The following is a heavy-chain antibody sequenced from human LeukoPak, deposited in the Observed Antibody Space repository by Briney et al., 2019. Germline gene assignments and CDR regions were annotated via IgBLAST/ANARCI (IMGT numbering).Heavy chain of an antibody. CDR1: GFTFSTFA. CDR2: IFPSGGEI. J-gene: IGHJ4*02. Sequence: PGGSLRLSCAASGFTFSTFAMVWVRQPPGKGLEWVSSIFPSGGEIHYADSVRGRFTISRDNSKSTLSLQMNSLRAEDTAIYYCAKDSRRDGYHWGQGTLVIVSS. V-gene: IGHV3-23*01. D-gene: IGHD5-24*01. CDR3: AKDSRRDGYH.